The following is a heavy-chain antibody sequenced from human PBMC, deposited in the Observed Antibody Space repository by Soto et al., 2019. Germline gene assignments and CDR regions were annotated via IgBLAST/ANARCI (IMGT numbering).Heavy chain of an antibody. V-gene: IGHV1-8*01. CDR2: MEPSTGRT. D-gene: IGHD1-26*01. J-gene: IGHJ4*02. CDR3: ARGVSAGVDY. CDR1: GYSFTSLD. Sequence: ASVNVSCKASGYSFTSLDINWVRQTAGQGLEWMGWMEPSTGRTGYAQKFQGRVTMTRDTSINTAYMELTTLTSDDTAFYYCARGVSAGVDYWGQGTLVTVSS.